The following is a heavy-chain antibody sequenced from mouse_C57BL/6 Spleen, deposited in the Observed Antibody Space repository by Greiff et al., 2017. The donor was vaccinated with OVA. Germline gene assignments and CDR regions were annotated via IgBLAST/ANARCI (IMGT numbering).Heavy chain of an antibody. CDR3: ARLGYYDSFFDY. D-gene: IGHD2-4*01. CDR1: GYTFTSYW. Sequence: QVQLQQPGAELVRPGSSVKLSCKASGYTFTSYWMHWVKQRPIQGLEWIGNIDPSDSETHYNQKFKDKATLTVDKSSSTAYMQLSSLTSEDSAVYYCARLGYYDSFFDYWGQGTTLTVSS. J-gene: IGHJ2*01. CDR2: IDPSDSET. V-gene: IGHV1-52*01.